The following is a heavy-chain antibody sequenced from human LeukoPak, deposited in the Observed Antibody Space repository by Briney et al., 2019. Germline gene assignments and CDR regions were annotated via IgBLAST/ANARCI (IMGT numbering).Heavy chain of an antibody. J-gene: IGHJ3*01. D-gene: IGHD6-19*01. Sequence: SETLSLTCTVSGYSISSGYYWGWIRQPPGKGLEWIGSIYYSGSTYYNPSLKSRVTISVDTSKNQFSLKLSSVTAADTAVYYCARNPRIAVAATGPGAFDVWGQGTMVTVSS. V-gene: IGHV4-38-2*02. CDR2: IYYSGST. CDR3: ARNPRIAVAATGPGAFDV. CDR1: GYSISSGYY.